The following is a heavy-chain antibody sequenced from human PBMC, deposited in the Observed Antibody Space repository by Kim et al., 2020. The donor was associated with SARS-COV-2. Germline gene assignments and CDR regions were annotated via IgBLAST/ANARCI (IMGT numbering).Heavy chain of an antibody. CDR2: ISGSGGST. CDR3: AKSGSDFVVRGVLYDY. V-gene: IGHV3-23*01. D-gene: IGHD3-10*01. J-gene: IGHJ4*02. CDR1: GFTFSSYA. Sequence: GGSLRLSCAASGFTFSSYAMSWVRQAPGKGLEWVSAISGSGGSTYYADSVKGRFTISRDNSKNTLYLQMNSLRAEDTAVYYCAKSGSDFVVRGVLYDYWGQGTLVTVSS.